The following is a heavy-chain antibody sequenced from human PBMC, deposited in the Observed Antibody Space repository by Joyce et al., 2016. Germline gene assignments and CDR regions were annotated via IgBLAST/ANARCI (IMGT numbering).Heavy chain of an antibody. CDR3: AGGILTGYFDY. D-gene: IGHD3-9*01. J-gene: IGHJ4*02. Sequence: QGQLVESGGGVVQPGRSLRLSCAASGFTFSNYGMHWVRQAPGKGLGLVAVISYDGSNKHYGDSVKGRFTISRDNSKNTLYLQMNSLRAEDTAVYYCAGGILTGYFDYWGQGTLVTVSS. V-gene: IGHV3-30*03. CDR2: ISYDGSNK. CDR1: GFTFSNYG.